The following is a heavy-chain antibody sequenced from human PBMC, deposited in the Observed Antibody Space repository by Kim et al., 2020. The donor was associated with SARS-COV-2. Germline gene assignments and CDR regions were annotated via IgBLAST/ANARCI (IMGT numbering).Heavy chain of an antibody. CDR3: VARPQGWFN. Sequence: ASVKVSCKASGHTLTSFGMHWTRQAPGQGLEWVGWINVGNGVTKYSQKLQGRVTITRDTSASTGYMELSNLISEDTAVYYCVARPQGWFNWGQGTLVTVSS. CDR2: INVGNGVT. V-gene: IGHV1-3*01. D-gene: IGHD6-19*01. J-gene: IGHJ4*02. CDR1: GHTLTSFG.